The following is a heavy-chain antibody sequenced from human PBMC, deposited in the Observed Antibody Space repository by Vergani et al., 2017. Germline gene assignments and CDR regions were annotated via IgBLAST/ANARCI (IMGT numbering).Heavy chain of an antibody. CDR1: GYTFTSYA. D-gene: IGHD3-10*01. CDR3: ARVGYYYGSGPFDP. V-gene: IGHV1-3*01. Sequence: QVQLVQSGAEVKKPGASVKVSCKASGYTFTSYAMHWVRQAPGQRLEWMGWINAGNGNTKYSQKFQGRVTITRDTSASTAYMELSSLRSEETAVYYCARVGYYYGSGPFDPWGQGTLVTVSS. CDR2: INAGNGNT. J-gene: IGHJ5*02.